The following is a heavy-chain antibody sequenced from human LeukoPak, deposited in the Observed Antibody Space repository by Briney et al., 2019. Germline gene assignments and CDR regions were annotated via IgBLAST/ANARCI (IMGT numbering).Heavy chain of an antibody. CDR2: IYSGGST. V-gene: IGHV3-53*01. CDR3: ARRAGGYSHPHDY. D-gene: IGHD4-23*01. CDR1: GFTVSSNY. J-gene: IGHJ4*02. Sequence: GGSLRLSCAASGFTVSSNYMSWVRQPPGKGLEWVSLIYSGGSTYYADSVKGRFTISRDNSKNTGYLQMNSLRAEDTAVYYCARRAGGYSHPHDYWGQGTLVTVSS.